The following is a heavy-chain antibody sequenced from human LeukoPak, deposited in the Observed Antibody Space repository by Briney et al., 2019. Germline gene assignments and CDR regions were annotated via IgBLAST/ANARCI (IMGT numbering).Heavy chain of an antibody. J-gene: IGHJ4*02. CDR1: GFTFSSYE. V-gene: IGHV3-48*03. Sequence: PGGSLRLSCAASGFTFSSYEMNWVRQAPGKGLEWVSYISSSGSTIYYADSVKGRFTISRDNAKNSLYLQMNSLRAEDTAVYYCARESITTYDYWGQGTLVTVSS. CDR3: ARESITTYDY. CDR2: ISSSGSTI. D-gene: IGHD5-24*01.